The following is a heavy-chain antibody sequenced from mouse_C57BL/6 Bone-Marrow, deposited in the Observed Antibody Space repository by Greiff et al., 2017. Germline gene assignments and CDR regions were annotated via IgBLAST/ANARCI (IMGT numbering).Heavy chain of an antibody. V-gene: IGHV1-47*01. D-gene: IGHD2-1*01. J-gene: IGHJ2*01. Sequence: VKVVESGAELVKPGASVKMSCKASGYTFTTYPIEWMKQNHGKSLEWIGNFHPYNDDTKYNEKFKGKATLTVEKSSSTVYLEISRLTSDDSAVYYCARGGNYGGYYFDYWGQGTTLTVSS. CDR1: GYTFTTYP. CDR2: FHPYNDDT. CDR3: ARGGNYGGYYFDY.